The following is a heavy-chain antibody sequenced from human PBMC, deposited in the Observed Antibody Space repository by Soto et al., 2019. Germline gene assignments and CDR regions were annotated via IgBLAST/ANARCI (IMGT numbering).Heavy chain of an antibody. D-gene: IGHD6-13*01. V-gene: IGHV3-49*03. J-gene: IGHJ5*02. CDR3: TRRLKYSSSWYWFDP. CDR1: GFTFGDYA. Sequence: GGSLRLSCTASGFTFGDYAMSWFRQAPGKGLEWVGFIRSKAYGGTTEYAASVKGRFTISRDDSKSIAYLQMNSLKTEDTAVYYCTRRLKYSSSWYWFDPWGQGTLVTVSS. CDR2: IRSKAYGGTT.